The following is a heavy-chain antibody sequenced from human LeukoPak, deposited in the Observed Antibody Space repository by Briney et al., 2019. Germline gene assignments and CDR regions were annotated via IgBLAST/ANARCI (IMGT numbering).Heavy chain of an antibody. Sequence: GESLKISCKGSGYSFTSYWIGWVRQMPGKGLEWMGIIYPGDSDTRYSPSFQGQVTISADKSISTAYLQWSSLKASDTAMYYCARHSSYDSSGQLGIDIWGQGTMVTVSS. J-gene: IGHJ3*02. CDR1: GYSFTSYW. CDR3: ARHSSYDSSGQLGIDI. CDR2: IYPGDSDT. D-gene: IGHD3-22*01. V-gene: IGHV5-51*01.